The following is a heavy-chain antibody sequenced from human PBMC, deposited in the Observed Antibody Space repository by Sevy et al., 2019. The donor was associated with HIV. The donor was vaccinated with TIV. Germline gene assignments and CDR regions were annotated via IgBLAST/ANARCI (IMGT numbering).Heavy chain of an antibody. V-gene: IGHV4-38-2*01. CDR3: ARVHITIFGVVGGYFDY. CDR1: GYSISSGYY. D-gene: IGHD3-3*01. CDR2: IYHSGST. J-gene: IGHJ4*02. Sequence: SETLSLTCAVSGYSISSGYYWGWIRQPPGKGLEWIGSIYHSGSTYYNPSLKSRVTISVDTSKNQFSLKLSSVTAADTAVYYCARVHITIFGVVGGYFDYWGQGTLVTVSS.